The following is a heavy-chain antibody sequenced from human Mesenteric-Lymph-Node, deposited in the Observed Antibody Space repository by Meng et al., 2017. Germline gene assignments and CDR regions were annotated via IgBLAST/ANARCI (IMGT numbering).Heavy chain of an antibody. J-gene: IGHJ4*02. CDR2: ISYDGSNK. Sequence: GESLKISCAASGFTFSSYAMHWVRQAPGKGLEWVAVISYDGSNKYYADSVKGRFTISRDNAKNTLYLQMNSLRAEDTAVYYCARLRIAVAGISFDYWGQGTLVTVSS. CDR1: GFTFSSYA. V-gene: IGHV3-30*04. D-gene: IGHD6-19*01. CDR3: ARLRIAVAGISFDY.